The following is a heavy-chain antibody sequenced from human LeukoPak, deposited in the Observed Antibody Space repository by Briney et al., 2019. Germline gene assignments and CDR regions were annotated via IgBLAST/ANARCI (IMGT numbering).Heavy chain of an antibody. CDR2: ISSSSSYI. D-gene: IGHD3-10*01. J-gene: IGHJ4*02. CDR1: GFTFSSYS. CDR3: ARDNLGITMVRGGEVTAIK. Sequence: PGGSLRLSCAASGFTFSSYSMNWVRQVPGKGLEWVSSISSSSSYIYYADSVKGRFTISRDNAKNSLYLQMNSLRAEDTAVYYCARDNLGITMVRGGEVTAIKWGQGTLVTVSS. V-gene: IGHV3-21*01.